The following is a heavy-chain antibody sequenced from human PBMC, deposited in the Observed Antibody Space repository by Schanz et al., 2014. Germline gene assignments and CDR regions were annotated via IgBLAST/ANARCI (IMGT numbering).Heavy chain of an antibody. D-gene: IGHD1-1*01. CDR2: ISGGGGGYR. J-gene: IGHJ3*01. Sequence: EVQLLESGGGLVQPGGSLRLSCAVSGFTFSSYAMSWVRQAPGKGLEWVSTISGGGGGYRPYADSVKGRFTISRDNSNHTLYLQMNSLRAEDTAVYYCVRDAGRDGYNLAFDVWGQGTLVTVSS. V-gene: IGHV3-23*01. CDR3: VRDAGRDGYNLAFDV. CDR1: GFTFSSYA.